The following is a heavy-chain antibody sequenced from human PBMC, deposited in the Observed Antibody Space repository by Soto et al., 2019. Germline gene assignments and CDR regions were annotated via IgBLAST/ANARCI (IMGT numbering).Heavy chain of an antibody. Sequence: QITLKESGPTLVKPTQTLTLTCTFSGFSLSTNGEGVGWIRQPPGKALEWLALVYWDDDKRYSPSLKSRLTNTKDTSKNQVVLTMTNMDPVDTATYYCVHRRVQIFDFWGQGALVTVSS. J-gene: IGHJ4*02. CDR2: VYWDDDK. CDR1: GFSLSTNGEG. D-gene: IGHD1-1*01. CDR3: VHRRVQIFDF. V-gene: IGHV2-5*02.